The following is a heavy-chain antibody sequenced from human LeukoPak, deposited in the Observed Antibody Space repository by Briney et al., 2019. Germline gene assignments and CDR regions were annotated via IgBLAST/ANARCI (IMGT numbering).Heavy chain of an antibody. J-gene: IGHJ4*02. CDR3: ARDCSGASCYDY. Sequence: SETLSLTCAVSGGSISSYYWSWIRQPPGKGLEWLVYIYYRGSTNYNPSLKSRLPISLDTPSNKFSLKLSSVTAADTAVYYCARDCSGASCYDYWGQGTLVTVSS. D-gene: IGHD2-15*01. V-gene: IGHV4-59*01. CDR1: GGSISSYY. CDR2: IYYRGST.